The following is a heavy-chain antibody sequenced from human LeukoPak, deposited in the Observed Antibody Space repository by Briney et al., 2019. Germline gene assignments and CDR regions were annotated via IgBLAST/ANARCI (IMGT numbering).Heavy chain of an antibody. J-gene: IGHJ5*02. CDR2: TNHSGST. V-gene: IGHV4-34*01. CDR1: GGSFSGYY. CDR3: ARTHRKPYSSSWYTGGRFDP. Sequence: SETLSLTCAVYGGSFSGYYWSWIRQPPGKGLEWIGETNHSGSTNYNPSLKSRVTISVDTSKNQFSLKLSSVTAADTAVYYCARTHRKPYSSSWYTGGRFDPWGQGTLVTVSS. D-gene: IGHD6-13*01.